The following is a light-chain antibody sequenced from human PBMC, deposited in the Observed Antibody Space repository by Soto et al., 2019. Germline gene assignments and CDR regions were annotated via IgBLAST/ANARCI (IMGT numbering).Light chain of an antibody. CDR2: AAS. J-gene: IGKJ5*01. CDR3: QQSYSTP. Sequence: DIQMTQSPSSLSASVGDRVTITCRASQSISSYLNWYQQKPGKAPKLLIYAASSLQSGVPSRFSGSGSGTDFTLTINSLQPEDFATYYCQQSYSTPFGQGTRLEIK. CDR1: QSISSY. V-gene: IGKV1-39*01.